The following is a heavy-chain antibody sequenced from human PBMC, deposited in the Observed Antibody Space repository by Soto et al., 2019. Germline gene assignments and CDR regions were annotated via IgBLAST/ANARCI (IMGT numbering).Heavy chain of an antibody. J-gene: IGHJ4*02. V-gene: IGHV3-49*04. CDR1: GFTFGDYA. CDR2: IRSKAYGGTT. CDR3: TRAALGVDFVY. Sequence: SLRLSCPASGFTFGDYAMSWVRQAPGKGLEWVGFIRSKAYGGTTEYAASVKGRFTISRDDSKSIAYLQMNSLKTEDTAVYYCTRAALGVDFVYWCQGTLVTVSS. D-gene: IGHD7-27*01.